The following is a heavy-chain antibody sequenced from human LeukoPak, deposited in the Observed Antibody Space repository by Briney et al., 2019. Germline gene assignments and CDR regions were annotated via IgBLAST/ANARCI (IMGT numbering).Heavy chain of an antibody. CDR3: ARDRPADH. V-gene: IGHV3-48*04. Sequence: GGSLRLSCAASGFSFSDYNMNWVRQAPGKGLEWVSYISSGSNTIYYADSVKGRFTISRDNAKNSLYLQMNSLRAEDTAVYYCARDRPADHWGPGTLVTVSS. J-gene: IGHJ4*02. CDR1: GFSFSDYN. CDR2: ISSGSNTI.